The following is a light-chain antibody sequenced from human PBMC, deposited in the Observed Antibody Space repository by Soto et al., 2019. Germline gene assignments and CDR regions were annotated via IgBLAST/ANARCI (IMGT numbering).Light chain of an antibody. V-gene: IGKV3-20*01. Sequence: EIVLRQSPGTLSLSPGEGATLSCRASQTVTSSFLAWYQRKPGQAPRLLIYGASDRATGIPDRFSGSGSGTDFTLTISRLEPEDFAVYYCQQYGDSPWTFGQGTKVDIK. J-gene: IGKJ1*01. CDR3: QQYGDSPWT. CDR2: GAS. CDR1: QTVTSSF.